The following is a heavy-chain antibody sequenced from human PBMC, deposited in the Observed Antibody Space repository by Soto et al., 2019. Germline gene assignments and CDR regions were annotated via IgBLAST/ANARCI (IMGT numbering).Heavy chain of an antibody. V-gene: IGHV1-8*02. J-gene: IGHJ6*03. Sequence: GASVKVSCKASGYTFTSYGISWVRQAPGQGLEWMGWMNPNSGNTNYAQKFQGRVTMTRNTSISTAYMELSSLRSEDTAVYYCASSLEYYDFWSGLNQTYYMDVWGKGTTVTVSS. CDR2: MNPNSGNT. D-gene: IGHD3-3*01. CDR3: ASSLEYYDFWSGLNQTYYMDV. CDR1: GYTFTSYG.